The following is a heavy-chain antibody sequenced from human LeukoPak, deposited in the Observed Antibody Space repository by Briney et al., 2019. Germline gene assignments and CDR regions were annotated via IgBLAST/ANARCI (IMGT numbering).Heavy chain of an antibody. CDR2: ISSSSSYI. Sequence: GGSLRLSCAASGFTFSSYSMNWVRQAPGKGLEWVSSISSSSSYIYYADSVKGRFTISRDNAKNSLYLQMNSLRAEDTAVYYCAREKDYYDSSGHLDYWGQGTLVTVSS. V-gene: IGHV3-21*01. J-gene: IGHJ4*02. CDR3: AREKDYYDSSGHLDY. D-gene: IGHD3-22*01. CDR1: GFTFSSYS.